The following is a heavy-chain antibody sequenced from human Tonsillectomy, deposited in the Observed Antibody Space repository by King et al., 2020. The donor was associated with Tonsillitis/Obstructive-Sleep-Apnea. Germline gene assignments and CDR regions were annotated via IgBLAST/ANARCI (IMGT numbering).Heavy chain of an antibody. CDR2: INHSGST. V-gene: IGHV4-34*01. CDR1: GGSFSGYY. D-gene: IGHD6-19*01. CDR3: GGGSGSPNWFDP. J-gene: IGHJ5*02. Sequence: VQLPQWGAGLLKPSETLSLTCAVYGGSFSGYYWSWIRQPPGKGLEWIGEINHSGSTNYNPSLKSRVTISVDTSKNQFSLKLSSVTAADTAVYYCGGGSGSPNWFDPWGQGTLVTVSS.